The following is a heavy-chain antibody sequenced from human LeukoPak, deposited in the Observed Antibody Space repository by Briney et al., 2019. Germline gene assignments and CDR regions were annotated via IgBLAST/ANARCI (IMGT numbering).Heavy chain of an antibody. J-gene: IGHJ6*04. CDR1: GFTFSSYS. D-gene: IGHD5-18*01. V-gene: IGHV3-21*01. CDR3: AREREYSPGYAQSMDV. Sequence: PGGSLRLSCAASGFTFSSYSMNWARQAPGKGLEWVSSISSSSSYIYYADSVKGRFTISRDNAKNSLYLQMNSLRAEDTAVYYCAREREYSPGYAQSMDVWGKGTTVTVSS. CDR2: ISSSSSYI.